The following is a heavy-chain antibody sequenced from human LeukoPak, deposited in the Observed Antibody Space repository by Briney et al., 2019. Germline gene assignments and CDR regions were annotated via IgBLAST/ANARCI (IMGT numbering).Heavy chain of an antibody. CDR2: ISGSGVDT. CDR3: AKSSNEWELNSFYY. V-gene: IGHV3-23*01. CDR1: GFTFSTFA. D-gene: IGHD1-26*01. J-gene: IGHJ4*02. Sequence: GGSLRLSCAASGFTFSTFAMSWVRQAPGKGLEWVSAISGSGVDTHYADSVKGRFTISRDNSKNTLYLQMNSLKAEDTALYYCAKSSNEWELNSFYYWGEGTLVPVSS.